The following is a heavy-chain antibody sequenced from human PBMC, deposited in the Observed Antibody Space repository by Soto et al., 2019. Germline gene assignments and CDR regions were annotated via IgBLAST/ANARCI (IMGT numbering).Heavy chain of an antibody. CDR2: ISGSGAGT. Sequence: GGSLRLSCAASGFTFGSSAMSWVRQAPGKGLEWVSAISGSGAGTYYADSVKGRFTISRDNSKNTLYLQMNSLRAEDTAVYYCAKGHIYGDVPFDYWGQGTLVTVSS. V-gene: IGHV3-23*01. D-gene: IGHD4-17*01. J-gene: IGHJ4*02. CDR3: AKGHIYGDVPFDY. CDR1: GFTFGSSA.